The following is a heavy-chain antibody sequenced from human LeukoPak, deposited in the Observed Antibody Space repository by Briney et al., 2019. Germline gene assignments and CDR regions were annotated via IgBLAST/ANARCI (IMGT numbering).Heavy chain of an antibody. CDR1: GFTFSSYS. CDR3: ARDGGSYSPTLIDY. J-gene: IGHJ4*02. V-gene: IGHV3-48*01. CDR2: ISSSSSTI. D-gene: IGHD3-10*01. Sequence: PGGSLRLSCAASGFTFSSYSMNWVRQAQGKGLEWVSYISSSSSTIYYADSVKGRFTISRDNAKNSLYLQMNSLRAEDTAVYYCARDGGSYSPTLIDYWGQGTLVTVSS.